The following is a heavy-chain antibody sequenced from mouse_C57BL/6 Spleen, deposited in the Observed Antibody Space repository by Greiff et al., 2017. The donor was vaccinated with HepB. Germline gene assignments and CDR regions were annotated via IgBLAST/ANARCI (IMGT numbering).Heavy chain of an antibody. J-gene: IGHJ1*03. V-gene: IGHV1-80*01. D-gene: IGHD1-1*01. CDR1: GYAFSSYW. CDR2: IYPGDGDT. Sequence: VKLMESGAELVKPGASVKISCKASGYAFSSYWMNWVKQRPGKGLEWIGQIYPGDGDTNYNGKFKGKATLTADKSSSTAYMQLSSLTSEDSAVYFCARCHYYGSSYWYFDVWGTGTTVTVSS. CDR3: ARCHYYGSSYWYFDV.